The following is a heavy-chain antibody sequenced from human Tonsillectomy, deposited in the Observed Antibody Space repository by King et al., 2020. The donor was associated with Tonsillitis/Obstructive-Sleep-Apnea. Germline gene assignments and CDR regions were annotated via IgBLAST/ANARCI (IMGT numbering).Heavy chain of an antibody. D-gene: IGHD3-10*01. CDR3: ARSPYYYGSGSYYYGMDV. J-gene: IGHJ6*02. CDR2: IHYSGST. CDR1: GDSISGSY. Sequence: PLQESGPGLVKPSETLSLTCTVSGDSISGSYWNWLRPPPGKGLEWIGHIHYSGSTNYNPSLKSRVTISVDMSTSQISLQLSSVTAVDTAVYYCARSPYYYGSGSYYYGMDVWGQGTTVTVSS. V-gene: IGHV4-59*01.